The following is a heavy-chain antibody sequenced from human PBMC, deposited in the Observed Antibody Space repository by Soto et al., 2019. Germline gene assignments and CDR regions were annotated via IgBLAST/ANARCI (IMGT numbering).Heavy chain of an antibody. CDR3: AKKTPTIGGTSFDY. CDR1: GFNFLNYA. J-gene: IGHJ4*02. D-gene: IGHD1-26*01. V-gene: IGHV3-23*01. Sequence: LRLSCAASGFNFLNYAMTWVRQAPGKGLEWVSEITGSGGLTAYADSVKGRFTISRDNSKNTVYLQLNSLRAGDTAVYYCAKKTPTIGGTSFDYWGQGTVVTVSS. CDR2: ITGSGGLT.